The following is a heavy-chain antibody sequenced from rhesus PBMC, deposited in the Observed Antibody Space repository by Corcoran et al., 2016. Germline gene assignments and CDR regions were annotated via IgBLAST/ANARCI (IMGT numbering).Heavy chain of an antibody. J-gene: IGHJ6*01. D-gene: IGHD3-3*01. Sequence: EVQLVQSGAEVKRPGESLKISCKTSGYSFTSYWISWVRQMPGKGLVWMGANYPSDSDNRHNPSFQGQVTISADKSISTAYLQWSRLKASDTATYYCAKGSGGTIFGLVTDQYGLDSWGQGVVVTVSS. CDR3: AKGSGGTIFGLVTDQYGLDS. V-gene: IGHV5-20*01. CDR2: NYPSDSDN. CDR1: GYSFTSYW.